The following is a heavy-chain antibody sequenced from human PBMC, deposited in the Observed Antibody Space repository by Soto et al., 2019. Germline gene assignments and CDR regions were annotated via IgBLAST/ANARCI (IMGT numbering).Heavy chain of an antibody. J-gene: IGHJ5*02. Sequence: SCAASGFTISSYSMNWVRQAPGKGLEWVSYISSSSSTIFYADSVKGRFTISRDNAKNSLYLQMNTLRDEDTAVYYCARGLAARPSWVDPWGQGTLV. CDR2: ISSSSSTI. CDR3: ARGLAARPSWVDP. V-gene: IGHV3-48*02. D-gene: IGHD6-6*01. CDR1: GFTISSYS.